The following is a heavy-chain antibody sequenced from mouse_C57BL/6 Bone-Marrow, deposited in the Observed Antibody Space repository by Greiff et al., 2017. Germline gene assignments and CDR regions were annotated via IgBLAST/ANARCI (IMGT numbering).Heavy chain of an antibody. J-gene: IGHJ2*01. CDR3: ARGGWYYYFDY. CDR1: GFTFSSYA. Sequence: EVMLVESGGGLVKPGGSLTLSCAASGFTFSSYAMSWVRQTPEKRLEWVATISDGGSYTYYPDNVKGRFTISRDNAKNNMYLQMSHLKSEDTAMYYCARGGWYYYFDYWGQGTTLTVSS. CDR2: ISDGGSYT. V-gene: IGHV5-4*03. D-gene: IGHD2-1*01.